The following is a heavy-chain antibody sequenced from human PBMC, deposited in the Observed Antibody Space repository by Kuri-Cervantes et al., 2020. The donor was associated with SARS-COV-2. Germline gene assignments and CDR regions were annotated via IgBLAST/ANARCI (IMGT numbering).Heavy chain of an antibody. CDR1: GLTVSSYW. CDR3: ARHPNSMSGFDP. J-gene: IGHJ5*02. V-gene: IGHV4-59*08. CDR2: IKYIGNS. D-gene: IGHD3-3*02. Sequence: SQTLALTCAASGLTVSSYWLSWVRQPPGKGLEWIGSIKYIGNSYRNPSLRSRVIMSVDTSKNQFYVNINSLTAADTAIYFCARHPNSMSGFDPWGQGTPVTVSS.